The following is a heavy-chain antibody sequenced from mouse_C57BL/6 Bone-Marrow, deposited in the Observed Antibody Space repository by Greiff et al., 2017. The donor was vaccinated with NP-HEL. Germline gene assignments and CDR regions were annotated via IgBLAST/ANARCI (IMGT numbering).Heavy chain of an antibody. Sequence: VQLVESGAELMKPGASVKLSCKATGYTFTGYWIEWVKQRPGHGLEWIGKIFPGSGGTNYNEKFKGKATFTADKSSNTAYMQLSSLTTEDAAIYYCARTHCYYGSGYYCCFDVWGTGTTVTVSS. CDR3: ARTHCYYGSGYYCCFDV. CDR1: GYTFTGYW. CDR2: IFPGSGGT. V-gene: IGHV1-9*01. D-gene: IGHD1-1*01. J-gene: IGHJ1*03.